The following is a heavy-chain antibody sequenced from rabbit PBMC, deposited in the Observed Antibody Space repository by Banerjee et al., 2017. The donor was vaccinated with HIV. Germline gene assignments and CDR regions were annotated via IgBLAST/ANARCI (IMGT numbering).Heavy chain of an antibody. CDR3: ARDLAGVIGWNFNL. Sequence: QSLEESGGDLVKPEGSLTLTCTASGFSFSNKYVMCWVRQAPGKGLEWIACIYAGSSGNTYYASWAKGRFTISKTSSTTVTLQMTSLTAADTATYLCARDLAGVIGWNFNLWGQGTLVTVS. CDR2: IYAGSSGNT. D-gene: IGHD4-1*01. J-gene: IGHJ4*01. V-gene: IGHV1S40*01. CDR1: GFSFSNKYV.